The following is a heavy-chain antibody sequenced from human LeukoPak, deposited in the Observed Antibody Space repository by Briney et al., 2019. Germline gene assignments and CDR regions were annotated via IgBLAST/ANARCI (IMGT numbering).Heavy chain of an antibody. V-gene: IGHV1-69*01. D-gene: IGHD3-10*01. Sequence: SVRVSYKATGGSYDKYVFSWVGQAPGQGHEWMGGMKPMFGTPHYAKKFQGRATITADESTSTSYMEFSSLRSEDTAVYYCANKRSEETKQHHHGSGSYFNPWYYGMDVWGQGTKVSVSS. CDR3: ANKRSEETKQHHHGSGSYFNPWYYGMDV. J-gene: IGHJ6*02. CDR2: MKPMFGTP. CDR1: GGSYDKYV.